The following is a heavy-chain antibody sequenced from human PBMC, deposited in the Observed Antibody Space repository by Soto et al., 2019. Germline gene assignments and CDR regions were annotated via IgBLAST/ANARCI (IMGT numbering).Heavy chain of an antibody. CDR2: IWYDGSNK. CDR3: ARDAEGYSWAAAVPLGNFDY. V-gene: IGHV3-33*01. CDR1: GFTFSSYG. D-gene: IGHD6-13*01. J-gene: IGHJ4*02. Sequence: QVQLVESGGGVVKPGRSLRLSCAASGFTFSSYGMHWVRQAPGKGLEWVAVIWYDGSNKYYADSVKGRFTISRDNSKNTLYLQMTSLRAEDTAVYYCARDAEGYSWAAAVPLGNFDYWGQGTLVTVSS.